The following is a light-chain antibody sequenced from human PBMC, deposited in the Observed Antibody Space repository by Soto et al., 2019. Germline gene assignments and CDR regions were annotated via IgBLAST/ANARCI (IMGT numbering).Light chain of an antibody. CDR1: QSVGNF. CDR3: QQRTNWPPSIT. V-gene: IGKV3-11*01. Sequence: EVVLTQSPATLSLSPGERATLSCRASQSVGNFLAWYQQKPGQAPRLLIYDASNRATGIPARFSGSGSGTDFTLTISSLQPEHFAVYYCQQRTNWPPSITFGQGTRLEIK. J-gene: IGKJ5*01. CDR2: DAS.